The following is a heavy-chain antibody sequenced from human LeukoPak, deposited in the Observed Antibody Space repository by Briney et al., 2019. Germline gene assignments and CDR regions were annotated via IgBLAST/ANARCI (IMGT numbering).Heavy chain of an antibody. V-gene: IGHV4-4*07. Sequence: PSETLSLTCTVSGGSISSYYWSWIRQPAGKGLEWTGRIYTSGSTNYNPSLKSRVTMSVDTSKNQFSLKLSSVTAADTAVYYCARSTGVVIIPSYYYGMDVWGQVTTVTVSS. J-gene: IGHJ6*02. CDR1: GGSISSYY. CDR2: IYTSGST. D-gene: IGHD3-3*01. CDR3: ARSTGVVIIPSYYYGMDV.